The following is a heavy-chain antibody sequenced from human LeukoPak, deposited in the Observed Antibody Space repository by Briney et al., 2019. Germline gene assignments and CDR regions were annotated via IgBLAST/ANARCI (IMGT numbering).Heavy chain of an antibody. Sequence: GRSLRLSCAASGFAFSAYAMHWVRQAPGKELEWVAIIWYDGSDENYADSVKGRFTISRDNSKNTLYLQMNSLSAEDTAVYYCARNSYGGYIFDYWGQGTLVTVSS. CDR2: IWYDGSDE. D-gene: IGHD5-12*01. J-gene: IGHJ4*02. CDR3: ARNSYGGYIFDY. V-gene: IGHV3-33*01. CDR1: GFAFSAYA.